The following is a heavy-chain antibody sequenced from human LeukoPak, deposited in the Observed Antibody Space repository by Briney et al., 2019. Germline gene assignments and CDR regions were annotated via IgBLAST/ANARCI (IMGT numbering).Heavy chain of an antibody. V-gene: IGHV3-33*01. D-gene: IGHD2-8*01. Sequence: GGSLRLSCSASGFTFTNYAIHWVRQAPGKGLEWVTVAWYDGSNKYYGGSVKGRFSISRDNTKGSLFLQLNSLRAEDTAVYYCARDLGYCTNGVCHTRFDYWGQGTLVTVSS. J-gene: IGHJ4*02. CDR3: ARDLGYCTNGVCHTRFDY. CDR1: GFTFTNYA. CDR2: AWYDGSNK.